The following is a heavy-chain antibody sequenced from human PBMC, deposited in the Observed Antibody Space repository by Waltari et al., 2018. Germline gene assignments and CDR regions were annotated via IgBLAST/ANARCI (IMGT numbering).Heavy chain of an antibody. Sequence: QVQLVQSGAEVKKPGSSVKVSCKASGGTFSSYTISWVRQAPGQGLEWMGRIIPILGIANYAQKFQGRVTITADKSTSTAYMELSSLRSEDTAGYYCARTRTFGNAFDIWGQGTMVTVSS. CDR3: ARTRTFGNAFDI. V-gene: IGHV1-69*02. CDR2: IIPILGIA. J-gene: IGHJ3*02. D-gene: IGHD3-10*01. CDR1: GGTFSSYT.